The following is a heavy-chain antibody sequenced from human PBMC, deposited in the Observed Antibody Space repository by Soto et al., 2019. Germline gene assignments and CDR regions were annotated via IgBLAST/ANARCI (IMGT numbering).Heavy chain of an antibody. Sequence: EVQLVESGGGWVQPGRSLRLSCAASGFSFDDYAMHWVRLVPGKGLEWVAGLTWNSGTIGYADSVKGRFSISRDNTKNSLYLQMNSLRPEDTAFYYCAKDNGGYYDSSGNFEYWGQGTLVTVSS. CDR2: LTWNSGTI. J-gene: IGHJ4*02. V-gene: IGHV3-9*01. CDR1: GFSFDDYA. CDR3: AKDNGGYYDSSGNFEY. D-gene: IGHD3-22*01.